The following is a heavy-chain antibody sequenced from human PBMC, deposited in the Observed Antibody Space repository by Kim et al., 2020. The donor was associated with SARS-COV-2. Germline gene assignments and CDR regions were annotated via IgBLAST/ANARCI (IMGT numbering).Heavy chain of an antibody. CDR1: GASIGSHGYF. CDR3: ARLYAFTGSYTAYYF. Sequence: SETLSLTCTVSGASIGSHGYFWAWLRQPPGRGLEWIASLTYSGRTYYTPSLERRVTTALDTSKTQFSLRLTSVTAADTAGYYCARLYAFTGSYTAYYF. CDR2: LTYSGRT. J-gene: IGHJ2*01. V-gene: IGHV4-39*01. D-gene: IGHD3-10*01.